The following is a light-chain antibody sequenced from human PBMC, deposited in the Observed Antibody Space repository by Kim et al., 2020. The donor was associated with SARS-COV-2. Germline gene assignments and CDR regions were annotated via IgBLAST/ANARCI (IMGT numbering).Light chain of an antibody. CDR3: SSYTSSSTLV. V-gene: IGLV2-14*03. Sequence: QSVLTQPASVSGSPGQSITISCTGTISDVGGYNYVSWYQQHPGKAPKLMIYDVSNRPSGVSNRFSGSKSGNTASLTISGLQAEDEADYHCSSYTSSSTLVFGGGTQLTVL. CDR2: DVS. CDR1: ISDVGGYNY. J-gene: IGLJ3*02.